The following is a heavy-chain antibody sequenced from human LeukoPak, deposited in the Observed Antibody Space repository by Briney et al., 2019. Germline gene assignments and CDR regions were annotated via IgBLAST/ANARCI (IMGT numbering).Heavy chain of an antibody. CDR3: AREYSSSSGSVSDY. CDR1: GFTFSSYW. Sequence: GGSLRLSCAASGFTFSSYWMSWVRQAPGKGLEWVSYISSSSTIYYADSVKGRFTISRDNAKNSLYLQMNSLRDEDTAVYYCAREYSSSSGSVSDYRGQGTLVTVSS. J-gene: IGHJ4*02. D-gene: IGHD6-6*01. CDR2: ISSSSTI. V-gene: IGHV3-48*02.